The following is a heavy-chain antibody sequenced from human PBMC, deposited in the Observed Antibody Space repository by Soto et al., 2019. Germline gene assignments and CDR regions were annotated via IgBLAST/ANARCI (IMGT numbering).Heavy chain of an antibody. CDR1: GFTFDSYW. D-gene: IGHD2-21*01. V-gene: IGHV3-74*01. J-gene: IGHJ4*02. Sequence: EVRLEESGGGLVQPGGSLRLSCAASGFTFDSYWMYWVRQAPGKGLVWVSRVNSDGSITTYADSVKGRFTISRDNAKKTLSLQMNSLRVEDTAVYYCATSKGAVVISPYFFDYWGQGALVTVSS. CDR2: VNSDGSIT. CDR3: ATSKGAVVISPYFFDY.